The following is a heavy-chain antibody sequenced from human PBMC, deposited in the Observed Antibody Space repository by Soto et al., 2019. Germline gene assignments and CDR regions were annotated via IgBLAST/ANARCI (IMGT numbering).Heavy chain of an antibody. D-gene: IGHD4-4*01. CDR1: GGTFSSYA. Sequence: QVQLVQSGAEVKKPGSSVKVSCKASGGTFSSYAISWVRQAPGQGLEWMGGIIPIFGTTNYAQKFQGRVSITADKSTSTAYMELSSLRSEDTAVYYCAREGLTTLTTGDYYYGMYVWGQGTTVTVSS. CDR3: AREGLTTLTTGDYYYGMYV. J-gene: IGHJ6*02. V-gene: IGHV1-69*06. CDR2: IIPIFGTT.